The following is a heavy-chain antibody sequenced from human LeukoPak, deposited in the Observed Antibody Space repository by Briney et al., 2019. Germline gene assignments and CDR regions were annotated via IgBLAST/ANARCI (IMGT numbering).Heavy chain of an antibody. CDR3: ARRHRTMIVVDYFDY. CDR1: GGSFSGYY. Sequence: PSETLSLTCAVYGGSFSGYYWSWIRQPPGEGLEWIGEINHSGSTNYNPSLKSRVTISVDTSKNQFSLKLSSVTAADTAVYYCARRHRTMIVVDYFDYWGQGTPVTVSS. J-gene: IGHJ4*02. CDR2: INHSGST. V-gene: IGHV4-34*01. D-gene: IGHD3-22*01.